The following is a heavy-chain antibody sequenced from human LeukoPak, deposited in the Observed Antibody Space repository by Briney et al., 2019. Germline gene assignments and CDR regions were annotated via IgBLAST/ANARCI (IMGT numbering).Heavy chain of an antibody. CDR2: IKQDGSEK. CDR1: GFTFSDYW. V-gene: IGHV3-7*01. CDR3: ARARSSYGYGDAFDI. D-gene: IGHD5-18*01. Sequence: PGGSLRLSCAASGFTFSDYWMNWVRQAPGKGLEWVANIKQDGSEKYYVDSVKGRFTISRDNAKNSLYLQMNSLRAEDTAVYYCARARSSYGYGDAFDIWGQGTMVTVSS. J-gene: IGHJ3*02.